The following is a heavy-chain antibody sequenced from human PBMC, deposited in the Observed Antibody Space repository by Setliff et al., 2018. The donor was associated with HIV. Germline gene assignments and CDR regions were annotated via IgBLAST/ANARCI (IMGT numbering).Heavy chain of an antibody. V-gene: IGHV1-69*13. J-gene: IGHJ3*01. Sequence: EASVKVSCKASGGTSSNYAVSWARQAPGQGLEWMGGIILIFGKVNYAQKFQGRVTITADESTNTVYLGLRNLRSEDTAMYYCARGQGDDAFDLWGQGTMVT. CDR1: GGTSSNYA. CDR3: ARGQGDDAFDL. D-gene: IGHD3-16*01. CDR2: IILIFGKV.